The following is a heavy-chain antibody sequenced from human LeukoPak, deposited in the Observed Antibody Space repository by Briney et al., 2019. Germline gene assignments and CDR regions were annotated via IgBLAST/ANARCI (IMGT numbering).Heavy chain of an antibody. CDR3: ARYPDIVVVPAAPY. J-gene: IGHJ4*02. D-gene: IGHD2-2*01. Sequence: SETLSLTCTVSGGSISSSSYYWGWIRQPPGKGLEWIGSIYYSGSTYYNPSLKSRVTISVDTSKNQFSLKLSSVTAADTAVYYCARYPDIVVVPAAPYWSQGTLVTVSS. V-gene: IGHV4-39*01. CDR2: IYYSGST. CDR1: GGSISSSSYY.